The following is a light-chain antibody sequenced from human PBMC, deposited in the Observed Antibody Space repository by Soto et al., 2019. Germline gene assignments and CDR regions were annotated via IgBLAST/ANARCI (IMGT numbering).Light chain of an antibody. CDR1: QGISNY. V-gene: IGKV1-27*01. CDR3: QKYNSATWT. J-gene: IGKJ1*01. Sequence: DIQMTQSPSSLSTSVGDRVTITCRASQGISNYLAWYQQKPGKVPKLLIYAASTLQSGVPSLFSGSVSGTDFTLTISSLQPEDVATYYCQKYNSATWTFGQGTKVEIK. CDR2: AAS.